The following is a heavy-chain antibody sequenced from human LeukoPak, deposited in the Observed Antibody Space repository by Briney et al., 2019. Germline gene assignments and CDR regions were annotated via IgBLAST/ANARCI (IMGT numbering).Heavy chain of an antibody. Sequence: GGSLRLSCAASGFTFSSYAMHWVRQAPGKGLEWVAVISYDGSNKYYADSVKGRFTISRDNAKDSLYLQMNSLRAEDTAVYYCARDEGYWGQGTLVTVSS. V-gene: IGHV3-30-3*01. J-gene: IGHJ4*02. CDR2: ISYDGSNK. CDR3: ARDEGY. CDR1: GFTFSSYA.